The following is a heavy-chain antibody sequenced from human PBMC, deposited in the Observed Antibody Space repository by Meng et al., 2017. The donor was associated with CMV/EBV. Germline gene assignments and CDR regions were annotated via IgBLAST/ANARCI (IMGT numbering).Heavy chain of an antibody. CDR2: IIPIFGTA. V-gene: IGHV1-69*05. D-gene: IGHD6-13*01. CDR1: GGPFSIYA. J-gene: IGHJ6*02. Sequence: SVTLSPVASGGPFSIYAISWVRQAPGQGLEWMGGIIPIFGTANYAQKFQGRVTITTDESTSTAYMELSSLRSEDTAVYYCAVPDTNSSTPNYYYYGMDVWGQGTTVTVSS. CDR3: AVPDTNSSTPNYYYYGMDV.